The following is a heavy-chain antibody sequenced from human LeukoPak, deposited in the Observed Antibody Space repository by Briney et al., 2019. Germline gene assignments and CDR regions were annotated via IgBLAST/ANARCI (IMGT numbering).Heavy chain of an antibody. D-gene: IGHD2-21*02. CDR1: GGSISSGGYY. CDR2: IYYSGST. Sequence: SQTLSLTCTVSGGSISSGGYYWSWIRRHPGKGLERIGYIYYSGSTYYNPSLKSRVTISVDTSKNQFSLKLSSVTAADTAVYYCAREIVVVTAIHYYYYGMDVWGQGTTVTVSS. CDR3: AREIVVVTAIHYYYYGMDV. V-gene: IGHV4-31*03. J-gene: IGHJ6*02.